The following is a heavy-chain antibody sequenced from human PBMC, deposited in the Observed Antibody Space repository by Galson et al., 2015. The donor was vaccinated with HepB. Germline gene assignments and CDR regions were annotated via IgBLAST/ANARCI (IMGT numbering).Heavy chain of an antibody. CDR2: IWYDGSNK. V-gene: IGHV3-33*01. Sequence: SLRLSCAASGFTFSSYGMHWVRQAPGKGLEWVAVIWYDGSNKYYADSVKGRFTISRDNSKNTLYLQMNSLRAEDTAVYYCARGEPAYGDYVAFDIWGQGTMVTVSS. CDR3: ARGEPAYGDYVAFDI. CDR1: GFTFSSYG. J-gene: IGHJ3*02. D-gene: IGHD4-17*01.